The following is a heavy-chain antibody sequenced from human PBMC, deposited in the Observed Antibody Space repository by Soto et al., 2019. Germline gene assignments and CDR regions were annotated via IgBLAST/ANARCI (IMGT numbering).Heavy chain of an antibody. CDR3: ASTRDGFVDY. CDR2: IYYSGST. Sequence: EALSLTCTDTGGSISRYYWSWIRQPPGKGLEWIGYIYYSGSTNYNPSLKSRVTISVDTSKNQFSLKLSSVTAADTAVYYCASTRDGFVDYWGQGTLVTVTS. J-gene: IGHJ4*02. CDR1: GGSISRYY. D-gene: IGHD5-12*01. V-gene: IGHV4-59*01.